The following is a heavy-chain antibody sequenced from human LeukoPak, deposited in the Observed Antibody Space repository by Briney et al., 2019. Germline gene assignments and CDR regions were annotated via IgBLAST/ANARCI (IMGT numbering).Heavy chain of an antibody. V-gene: IGHV4-34*01. D-gene: IGHD3-10*01. CDR1: GGSFSGYY. J-gene: IGHJ4*02. CDR3: ARGRSPYYYGSGSYPD. Sequence: PSETLSLTCAVYGGSFSGYYWSWIRQPPGKGLEWIGEINHSGSTNYNPSLKSRVTISVDTSKNQFSLKLSSVTAADTAVYYCARGRSPYYYGSGSYPDWGQGTLVTVSS. CDR2: INHSGST.